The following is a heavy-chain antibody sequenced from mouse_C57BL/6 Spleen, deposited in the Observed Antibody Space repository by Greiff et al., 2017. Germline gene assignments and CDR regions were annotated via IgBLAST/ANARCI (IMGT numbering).Heavy chain of an antibody. D-gene: IGHD2-4*01. J-gene: IGHJ4*01. CDR1: GFTFSDYY. CDR2: ISNGGGST. V-gene: IGHV5-12*01. CDR3: AREKDYDYDETYAYAMDY. Sequence: DVMLVESGGGLVQPGGSLKLSCAASGFTFSDYYMYWVRQTPEKRLEWVAYISNGGGSTYYPDTVKGRFTISRDNAKNTLYLQMSRLKSEDTAMYYCAREKDYDYDETYAYAMDYWGQGTSVTVSS.